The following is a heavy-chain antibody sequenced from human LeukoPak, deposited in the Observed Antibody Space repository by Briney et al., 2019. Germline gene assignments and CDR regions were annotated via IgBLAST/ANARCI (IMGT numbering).Heavy chain of an antibody. CDR3: ARDIGYGDY. V-gene: IGHV3-7*01. Sequence: GGSLRLFCAASGFTFVTYYMTWVRQAPGKGLEWMASINEDGSQKYYVDSVEGRFTIFRDNAKNSLFLQMNSLRDEDTAVYYCARDIGYGDYWGQGTLVTVSS. CDR1: GFTFVTYY. CDR2: INEDGSQK. D-gene: IGHD1-1*01. J-gene: IGHJ4*02.